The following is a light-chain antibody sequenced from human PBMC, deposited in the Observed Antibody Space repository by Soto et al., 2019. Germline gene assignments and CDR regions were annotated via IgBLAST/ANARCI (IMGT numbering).Light chain of an antibody. J-gene: IGLJ7*01. CDR1: SSNIGNNY. Sequence: QSVLTQSPSVSAAPGQKVTISCSGSSSNIGNNYVSWYQQLPGTAPKLLIYDNNKRPSGIPDRFSGSKSGTSGTLAITGLQTGDEADYYCATWDGSLPGEVFGGGTQLTVL. V-gene: IGLV1-51*01. CDR2: DNN. CDR3: ATWDGSLPGEV.